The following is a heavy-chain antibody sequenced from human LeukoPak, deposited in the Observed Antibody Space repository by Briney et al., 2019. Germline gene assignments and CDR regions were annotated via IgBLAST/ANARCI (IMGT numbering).Heavy chain of an antibody. CDR3: AREREGGYPDAFDI. V-gene: IGHV1-2*02. CDR2: INPNSGGT. Sequence: ASVKVSCTASGYTFTDYYMHWVRQAPGQGLEWMGWINPNSGGTNYAQKFQGRVTMTRDTSISTAYMELSRLRSDDTAVYYCAREREGGYPDAFDIWGQGTMVTVSS. D-gene: IGHD3-22*01. J-gene: IGHJ3*02. CDR1: GYTFTDYY.